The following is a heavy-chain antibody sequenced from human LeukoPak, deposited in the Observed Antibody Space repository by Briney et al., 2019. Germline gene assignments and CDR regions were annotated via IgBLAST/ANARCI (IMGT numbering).Heavy chain of an antibody. Sequence: GGSLRLSCAVSGSTLTEHAWSWVRQAPGEGLEWVSGIIDVGGTYYADSVKGRFTISRDSSKNTLYLQMNSLRAEDTAVYYCAKAVFGAKAEPFDYWGQGTLVTVSS. V-gene: IGHV3-23*01. CDR3: AKAVFGAKAEPFDY. CDR1: GSTLTEHA. CDR2: IIDVGGT. J-gene: IGHJ4*02. D-gene: IGHD3-10*01.